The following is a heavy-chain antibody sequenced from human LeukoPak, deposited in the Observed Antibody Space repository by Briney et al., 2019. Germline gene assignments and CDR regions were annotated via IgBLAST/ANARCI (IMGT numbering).Heavy chain of an antibody. CDR1: GFTFNTYW. CDR3: ARRQWTAIDF. V-gene: IGHV3-7*01. J-gene: IGHJ3*01. CDR2: IKPDGNER. Sequence: GGSLRLSCAASGFTFNTYWISWVRQAPGKGLQWVANIKPDGNERYYVDYVKGRFTISRDNARSSLYLQMDSLRVEDTAIYYCARRQWTAIDFWGQGTMVTVSS. D-gene: IGHD6-19*01.